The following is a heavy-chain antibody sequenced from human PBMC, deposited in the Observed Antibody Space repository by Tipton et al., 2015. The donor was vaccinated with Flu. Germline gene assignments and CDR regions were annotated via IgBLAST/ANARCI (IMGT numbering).Heavy chain of an antibody. V-gene: IGHV4-39*07. D-gene: IGHD4-17*01. CDR1: GGSVDSTTYY. Sequence: TLSLTCSVSGGSVDSTTYYWGWIRQPPGKGLEWIGSIYNGWRVYYNPSLKSRLTVSADTSKNQFSLKLTSVTATDTAIYYCASAPTMTTFFFWGQGTLVTVSS. CDR3: ASAPTMTTFFF. J-gene: IGHJ4*02. CDR2: IYNGWRV.